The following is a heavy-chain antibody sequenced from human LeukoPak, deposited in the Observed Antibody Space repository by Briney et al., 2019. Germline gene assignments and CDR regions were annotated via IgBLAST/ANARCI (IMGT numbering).Heavy chain of an antibody. V-gene: IGHV3-30*03. CDR1: GFTFSNYA. CDR3: ARDGGTVYYDSSGYYAPLTYYFDY. Sequence: GGSLRLSCAASGFTFSNYAMHWVRQAPGKGLEWVAVVSSDGNSKYYADSVKGRFTISRDNSKNTLYLQMNSLRAEDTAVYYCARDGGTVYYDSSGYYAPLTYYFDYWGQGTLVTVSS. D-gene: IGHD3-22*01. J-gene: IGHJ4*02. CDR2: VSSDGNSK.